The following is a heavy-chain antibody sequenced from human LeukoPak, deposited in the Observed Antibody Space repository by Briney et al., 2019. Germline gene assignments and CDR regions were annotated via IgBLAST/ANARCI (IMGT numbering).Heavy chain of an antibody. Sequence: PETLSLTCTVSGGSISSYYWSWIRQPPGKGLEWIGYIYTSGSTNYNPSLKSRVTISVDTSKNQFSLKLSSVTAADTAVYYCARGSGYPKGAFDIWGQGTMVTVSS. J-gene: IGHJ3*02. V-gene: IGHV4-4*09. CDR3: ARGSGYPKGAFDI. CDR1: GGSISSYY. CDR2: IYTSGST. D-gene: IGHD3-22*01.